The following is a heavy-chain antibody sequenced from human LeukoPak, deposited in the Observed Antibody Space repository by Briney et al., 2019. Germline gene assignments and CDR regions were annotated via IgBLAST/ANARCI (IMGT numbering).Heavy chain of an antibody. J-gene: IGHJ4*02. D-gene: IGHD3-22*01. CDR3: AKDRPNYYDSSGHYYRRNGDY. V-gene: IGHV3-23*01. Sequence: GGSLRLSCAASGFTFSIYAMSWFRQAPGRGLEWVSSISGNGAGTFYTDSVKGRFPISRDNSKNALFLQMNSLRAEDTVIYYCAKDRPNYYDSSGHYYRRNGDYWGQGTLVTVSS. CDR2: ISGNGAGT. CDR1: GFTFSIYA.